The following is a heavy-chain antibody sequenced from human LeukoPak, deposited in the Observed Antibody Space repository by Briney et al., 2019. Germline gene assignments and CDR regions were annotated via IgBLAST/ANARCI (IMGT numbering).Heavy chain of an antibody. Sequence: GGSLRLSCAASGFTFSAYAMTWVRQAPGKGLEWVSATSGSGISTYYADSVKGRFTISRDNSKGTLFLQMSSLGAEDTALYYCAKSGDVLRFLEWLFFDYWGQGTLVTVSS. V-gene: IGHV3-23*01. CDR3: AKSGDVLRFLEWLFFDY. CDR2: TSGSGIST. J-gene: IGHJ4*02. D-gene: IGHD3-3*01. CDR1: GFTFSAYA.